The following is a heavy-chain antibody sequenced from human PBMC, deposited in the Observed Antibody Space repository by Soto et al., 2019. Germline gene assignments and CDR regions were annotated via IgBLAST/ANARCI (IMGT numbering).Heavy chain of an antibody. CDR2: INPNSGGT. CDR1: GYTFTGYY. J-gene: IGHJ4*02. D-gene: IGHD3-16*01. V-gene: IGHV1-2*02. CDR3: ARDDGGRGYYFDY. Sequence: ASVKVSCKXSGYTFTGYYMHWVRQAPGQGLEWMGWINPNSGGTNYAQKFQGRVTMTRDTSISTAYMELSRLRSGDTAVYYCARDDGGRGYYFDYWGQGTLVTVSS.